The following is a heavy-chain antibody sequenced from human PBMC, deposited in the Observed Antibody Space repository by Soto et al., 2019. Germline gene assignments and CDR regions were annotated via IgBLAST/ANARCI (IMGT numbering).Heavy chain of an antibody. Sequence: QVQLVESGGGVVQPGRSLRLSCAASGFTFSSYGMHWVRQAPGKGLEWVAVIWYDGSNKYYADSVKGRFTISRDNSKNTRYLQMNCLRAEDTAVYYCERDGRITSGGGMDVWGQGTTVTVSS. CDR2: IWYDGSNK. CDR3: ERDGRITSGGGMDV. V-gene: IGHV3-33*01. CDR1: GFTFSSYG. D-gene: IGHD3-10*01. J-gene: IGHJ6*02.